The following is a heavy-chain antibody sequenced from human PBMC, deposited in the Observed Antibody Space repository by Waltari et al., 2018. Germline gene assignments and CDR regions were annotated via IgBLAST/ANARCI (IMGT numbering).Heavy chain of an antibody. Sequence: QAQLVQSGSELQKPGASVKVSCKASVYTCISCLMNWGRQAPGQGLEWMGWINTNTGNPTYARGFTGRFVFSLDTSVSTAYLQISGLKAEDTAVYYCARALTKGWLNNWGYWGQGSLVTVSS. V-gene: IGHV7-4-1*02. CDR3: ARALTKGWLNNWGY. CDR2: INTNTGNP. CDR1: VYTCISCL. J-gene: IGHJ4*02. D-gene: IGHD3-16*01.